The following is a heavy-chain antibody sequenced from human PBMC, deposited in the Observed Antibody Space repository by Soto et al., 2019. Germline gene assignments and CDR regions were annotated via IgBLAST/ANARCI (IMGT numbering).Heavy chain of an antibody. J-gene: IGHJ5*02. CDR3: ARTHSSSWWFDP. D-gene: IGHD6-13*01. CDR2: ISSSSSYI. CDR1: GFTFSSYS. Sequence: GGSLRLSCAASGFTFSSYSMNWVRQAPGKGLKWVSSISSSSSYIYYADSVKGRFTISRDNAKNSLYLQMNSLRAEDTAVYYCARTHSSSWWFDPWGQGTLVTVSS. V-gene: IGHV3-21*01.